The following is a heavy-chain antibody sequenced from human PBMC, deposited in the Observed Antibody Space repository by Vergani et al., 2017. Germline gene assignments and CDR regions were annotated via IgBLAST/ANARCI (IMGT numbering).Heavy chain of an antibody. CDR1: GFTFSSYA. J-gene: IGHJ4*02. D-gene: IGHD3-3*01. CDR2: ISGSGGST. CDR3: AKSGRFLEWLPIMGFYY. Sequence: EVQLLESGGGLVQPGGSLRLSCAASGFTFSSYAMSWVRQAPGKGLEWVSAISGSGGSTYYADSVKGRFTISRDNSKNTLYLQMNSLRAEDTAVYYCAKSGRFLEWLPIMGFYYWGQGTLVTVSS. V-gene: IGHV3-23*01.